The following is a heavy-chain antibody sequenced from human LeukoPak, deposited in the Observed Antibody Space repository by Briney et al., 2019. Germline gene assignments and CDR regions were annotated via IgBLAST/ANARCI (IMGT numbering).Heavy chain of an antibody. CDR2: IYYSGST. V-gene: IGHV4-59*08. CDR3: ARTSGAVAGTSYYFDY. J-gene: IGHJ4*02. CDR1: GGSISSYY. Sequence: SETLSLTCTVSGGSISSYYWSWIRQPPGKGLEWIGYIYYSGSTNYNPSLKSRVTISVDTSKNQFSLRLSSVTAADTAVYYCARTSGAVAGTSYYFDYWGQGTLVTVSS. D-gene: IGHD6-19*01.